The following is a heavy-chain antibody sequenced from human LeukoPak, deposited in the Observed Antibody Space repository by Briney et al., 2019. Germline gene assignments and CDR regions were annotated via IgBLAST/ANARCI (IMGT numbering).Heavy chain of an antibody. CDR2: IIPIFGTA. CDR3: AREEPLQYYFDY. J-gene: IGHJ4*02. Sequence: ASVKVSCKASGGTFSSYAISWVRQAPGQGLEWMGGIIPIFGTANYAQKFQGRVTITTDESTSTAYMELSSLRSEDTAVYYCAREEPLQYYFDYWGQRPLVSVSS. CDR1: GGTFSSYA. V-gene: IGHV1-69*05. D-gene: IGHD4-11*01.